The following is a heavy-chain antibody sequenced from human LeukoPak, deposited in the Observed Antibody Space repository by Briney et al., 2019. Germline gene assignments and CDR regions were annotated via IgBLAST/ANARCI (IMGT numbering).Heavy chain of an antibody. J-gene: IGHJ4*02. CDR2: IYYSGST. CDR3: ASSAGTAPTNVDY. Sequence: PSETLSLTCTVSGGSISSHYWSWIRQPPGKGLEWIGYIYYSGSTNYNASLKSRVTISVDTSKNQFSLKLSSVTAADTAVYYCASSAGTAPTNVDYWGQGTLVTVSS. D-gene: IGHD1-1*01. CDR1: GGSISSHY. V-gene: IGHV4-59*11.